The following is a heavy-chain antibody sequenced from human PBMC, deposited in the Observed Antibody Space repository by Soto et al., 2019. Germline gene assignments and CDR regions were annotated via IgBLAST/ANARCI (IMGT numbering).Heavy chain of an antibody. CDR1: GYTFTSYD. D-gene: IGHD2-2*01. CDR2: MNPNSGNT. CDR3: ARGYCSSTSCSTNWFDP. J-gene: IGHJ5*02. Sequence: VSVKVSCKASGYTFTSYDINWVRQATGQGLEWMGWMNPNSGNTGYAQKFQGRVTMTRNTSISKAYMELRSLRSEDTAVYYCARGYCSSTSCSTNWFDPWGQGTLVTVSS. V-gene: IGHV1-8*01.